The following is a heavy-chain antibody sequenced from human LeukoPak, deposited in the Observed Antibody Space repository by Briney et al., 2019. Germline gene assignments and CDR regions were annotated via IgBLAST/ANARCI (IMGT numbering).Heavy chain of an antibody. CDR1: GFTFSSYA. CDR2: ISYDGSNK. J-gene: IGHJ4*02. D-gene: IGHD3-10*01. V-gene: IGHV3-30-3*01. CDR3: ARDLGDGFPDY. Sequence: GRSLRLSCAASGFTFSSYAMHWVRQAPGKGLEWVAVISYDGSNKYYADSAKGRFTISRDNSKNTLYLQMNSLRAEDTAVYYCARDLGDGFPDYWGQGTLVTVSS.